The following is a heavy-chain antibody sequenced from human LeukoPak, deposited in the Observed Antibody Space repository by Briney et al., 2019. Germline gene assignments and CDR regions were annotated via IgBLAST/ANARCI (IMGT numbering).Heavy chain of an antibody. V-gene: IGHV4-34*01. D-gene: IGHD1-1*01. Sequence: SETLSLTCAVYGGSFSGYYWSWIRQPPGEGLEWIGEINHSGSTNYNPSLKSRVTISVDTSKNQFSLKLSSVTAADTAVYYCARVGTGTTILLDYWGQGTLVTVSS. J-gene: IGHJ4*02. CDR3: ARVGTGTTILLDY. CDR1: GGSFSGYY. CDR2: INHSGST.